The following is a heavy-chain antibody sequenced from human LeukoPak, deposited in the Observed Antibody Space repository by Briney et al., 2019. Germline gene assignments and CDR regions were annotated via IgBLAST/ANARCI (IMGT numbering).Heavy chain of an antibody. J-gene: IGHJ4*02. V-gene: IGHV3-30*18. CDR2: ISYDGSNK. Sequence: GGSLRLSCAASGFTFSSYGMHWVRQAPGKGLEWVAVISYDGSNKYYADSVKGRFTISRDNSKNTLYLQMNSLRAEDTAVYYCAKRASSWYRPMDYWGQGTLVTVSS. CDR3: AKRASSWYRPMDY. D-gene: IGHD6-13*01. CDR1: GFTFSSYG.